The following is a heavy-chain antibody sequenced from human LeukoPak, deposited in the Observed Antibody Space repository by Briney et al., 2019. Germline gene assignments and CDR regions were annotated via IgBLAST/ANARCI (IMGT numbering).Heavy chain of an antibody. D-gene: IGHD5-18*01. CDR1: GFTFSNYA. Sequence: GGSLRLSCAASGFTFSNYAMSWARQAPGKGLEWVSAISGSGGSTYYADSVKGRFTISRDNPKNTLYLQMNSLRAEDTAVYYCTKGTIWLPFDYWGQGTLVTVSS. CDR2: ISGSGGST. V-gene: IGHV3-23*01. J-gene: IGHJ4*02. CDR3: TKGTIWLPFDY.